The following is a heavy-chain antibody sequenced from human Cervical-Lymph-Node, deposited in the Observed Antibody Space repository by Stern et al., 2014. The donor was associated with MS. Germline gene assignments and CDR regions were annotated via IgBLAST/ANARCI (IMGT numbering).Heavy chain of an antibody. CDR2: IRPSGSSI. J-gene: IGHJ4*02. V-gene: IGHV3-48*02. CDR1: GFXXGSYG. D-gene: IGHD2-15*01. CDR3: ARGPLQGRSLHFDS. Sequence: EVQLVESGGXXXXXXXXLRLSCTXSGFXXGSYGXXXVRQAPGKGLXXXXXIRPSGSSISYADSAKGRFTVSRDSAKKSVYLQMNSLRNEDTAVYYCARGPLQGRSLHFDSWGQGTLVAVSS.